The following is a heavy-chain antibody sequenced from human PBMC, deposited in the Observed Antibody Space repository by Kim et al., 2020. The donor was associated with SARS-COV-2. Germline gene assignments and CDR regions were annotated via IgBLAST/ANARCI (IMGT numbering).Heavy chain of an antibody. CDR2: ISWNSGTI. V-gene: IGHV3-9*01. CDR1: GFTFDDYA. CDR3: AKSKITMFHGAFYGMDV. Sequence: GGSLRLSCAASGFTFDDYAMHWVRQAPGKGLEWVSGISWNSGTIGYADSVKGRFTISRDNAKNSLYLQMNSLRTEDTAFYYCAKSKITMFHGAFYGMDVWGQGTTVTVSS. J-gene: IGHJ6*02. D-gene: IGHD3-10*02.